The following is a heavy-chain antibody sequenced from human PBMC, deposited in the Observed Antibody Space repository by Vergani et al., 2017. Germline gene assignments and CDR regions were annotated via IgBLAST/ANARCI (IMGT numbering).Heavy chain of an antibody. J-gene: IGHJ4*02. Sequence: QVQLEESGPGLVKPSETLSLTCTVSGGSFNTYYWSWIRQSPGKGLEWIGYIYSTGSTNYNPSLNSRVTMSVDTSKNQFSLKLSSVTAADTAVYYCASPMLYGRFDYWGQGTLVTVSS. CDR1: GGSFNTYY. D-gene: IGHD2-8*01. CDR3: ASPMLYGRFDY. V-gene: IGHV4-59*08. CDR2: IYSTGST.